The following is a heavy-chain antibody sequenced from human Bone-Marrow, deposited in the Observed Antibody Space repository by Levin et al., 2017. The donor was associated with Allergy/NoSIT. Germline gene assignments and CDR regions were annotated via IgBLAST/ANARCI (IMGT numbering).Heavy chain of an antibody. J-gene: IGHJ6*02. CDR1: GFNFSTYN. D-gene: IGHD3-9*01. CDR3: ARDRTYGILRNYGMDV. V-gene: IGHV3-21*01. Sequence: SCAASGFNFSTYNMNWVRQAPGKALEWVSSINSGSTDIYYADPLKGRFTISRDNAENSLYLQMNGLRAGDTAVYYCARDRTYGILRNYGMDVWGQGTTVTVSS. CDR2: INSGSTDI.